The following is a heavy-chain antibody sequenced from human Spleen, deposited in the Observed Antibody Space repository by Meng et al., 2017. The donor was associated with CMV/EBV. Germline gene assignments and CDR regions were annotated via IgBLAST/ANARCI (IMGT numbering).Heavy chain of an antibody. CDR2: IYYSGST. CDR1: GGSVSTGSYY. V-gene: IGHV4-61*01. Sequence: GSLRLSCTVSGGSVSTGSYYWSWIRQPPGKGLEWIGYIYYSGSTNYNPSLKSRVTISVDTSKNQFSLKLSSVTAADTAVYYCARSVANYYYGLDVWGQGTTVTVSS. J-gene: IGHJ6*02. CDR3: ARSVANYYYGLDV. D-gene: IGHD6-6*01.